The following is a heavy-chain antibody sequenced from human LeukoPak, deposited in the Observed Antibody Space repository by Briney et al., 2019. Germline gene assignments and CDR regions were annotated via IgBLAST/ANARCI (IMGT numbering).Heavy chain of an antibody. CDR1: GYTFTSYY. D-gene: IGHD3-22*01. CDR3: ARESEIDYYVSSGYYDY. Sequence: ASVKVSCKASGYTFTSYYMHWVRQAPGQGLEWMGIINPSGGSTSYAQKFQGIVTMTRDTSTSTVYMELSSLRSEDTAVYYCARESEIDYYVSSGYYDYWGQGTLVTVSS. V-gene: IGHV1-46*01. CDR2: INPSGGST. J-gene: IGHJ4*02.